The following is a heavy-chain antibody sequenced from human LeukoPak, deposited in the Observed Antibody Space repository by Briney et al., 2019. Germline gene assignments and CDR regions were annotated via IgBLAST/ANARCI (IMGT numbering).Heavy chain of an antibody. V-gene: IGHV4-34*01. J-gene: IGHJ4*02. Sequence: ASETLSLTCAVYGGSFSGYYWSWIRQPPGKGLEWIGEINHSGSTNYNPSLKSRVTISVDTSKNQFSLKLSSVTAADTAVYYCARAGFGMAPLRVTPFDYWGQGTLVTVSS. D-gene: IGHD3-10*01. CDR1: GGSFSGYY. CDR2: INHSGST. CDR3: ARAGFGMAPLRVTPFDY.